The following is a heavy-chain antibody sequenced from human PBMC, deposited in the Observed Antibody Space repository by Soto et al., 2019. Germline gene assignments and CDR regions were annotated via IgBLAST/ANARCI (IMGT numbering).Heavy chain of an antibody. Sequence: ASVKVSCKASGYTFTSYAMHWVRQAPGQRLEWMGWINAGNGNTKYSQKFQGRVTITRDTSASTAYMELSSLRSEDTAVYYCARGFYYGSGSYWSQTNWFDPWGQGTLVTV. CDR2: INAGNGNT. D-gene: IGHD3-10*01. V-gene: IGHV1-3*01. CDR3: ARGFYYGSGSYWSQTNWFDP. J-gene: IGHJ5*02. CDR1: GYTFTSYA.